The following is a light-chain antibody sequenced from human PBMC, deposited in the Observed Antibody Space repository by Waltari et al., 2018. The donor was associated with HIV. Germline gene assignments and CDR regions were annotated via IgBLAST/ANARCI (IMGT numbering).Light chain of an antibody. CDR1: RSDIGSHS. Sequence: QSVLTQPPSASGTPGQRVSISCSESRSDIGSHSINWYQQVPGTAPRLLIYTNNQRPSGVPDRFSGSKSGAPASLAISGLQSEDEADYYCAAWDDSLNGWVFGGGTKLTVL. CDR2: TNN. J-gene: IGLJ3*02. V-gene: IGLV1-44*01. CDR3: AAWDDSLNGWV.